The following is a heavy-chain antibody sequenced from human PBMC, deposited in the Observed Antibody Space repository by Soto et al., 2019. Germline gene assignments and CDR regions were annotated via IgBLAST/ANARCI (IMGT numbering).Heavy chain of an antibody. D-gene: IGHD3-16*01. CDR2: IYSSGYS. J-gene: IGHJ5*02. Sequence: SSETLSLTCSVSGGSIRGHYWSGLRQPPGKGLEWIGYIYSSGYSDYNPSLKGRVTVSLDTSKNQFSLRLSSVTSADTAVYYCARGGAPYNWFGTWGQGTPVTVSS. CDR3: ARGGAPYNWFGT. V-gene: IGHV4-59*11. CDR1: GGSIRGHY.